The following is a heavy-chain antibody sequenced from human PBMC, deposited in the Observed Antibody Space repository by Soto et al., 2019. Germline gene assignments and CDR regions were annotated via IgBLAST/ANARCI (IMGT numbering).Heavy chain of an antibody. CDR1: GGSISSGGYS. J-gene: IGHJ3*02. CDR2: IYHSGST. CDR3: ARALTGANAFDI. V-gene: IGHV4-30-2*01. Sequence: QLQLQESGSGLVKPSQTLSLTCAVSGGSISSGGYSWSWIRQPPGKGLEWIGYIYHSGSTYYNPSLTSRVTISVDTTKNQFSLKVSSVTGADTAVYYCARALTGANAFDIWGQGTMVTVSS. D-gene: IGHD3-9*01.